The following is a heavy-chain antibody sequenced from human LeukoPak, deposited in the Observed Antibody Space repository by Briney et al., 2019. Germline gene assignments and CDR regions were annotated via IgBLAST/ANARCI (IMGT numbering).Heavy chain of an antibody. CDR3: ARDRVVLNSFDI. J-gene: IGHJ3*02. Sequence: SVKVSCKASGGTFSGYAISWVRQAPGQGLEWMGGIIPIFGTANYAQKFQGRVTITADKSTSTAYMELSSLRSEDTAVYYCARDRVVLNSFDIWGQGTMVTVSS. CDR2: IIPIFGTA. V-gene: IGHV1-69*06. CDR1: GGTFSGYA. D-gene: IGHD2-8*01.